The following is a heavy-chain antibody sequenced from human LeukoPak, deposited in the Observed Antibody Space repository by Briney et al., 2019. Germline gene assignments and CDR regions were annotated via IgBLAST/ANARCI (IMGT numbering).Heavy chain of an antibody. CDR3: AREVVGAINWFDP. V-gene: IGHV3-11*01. D-gene: IGHD1-26*01. Sequence: GGSLRLSCAASGFTFSDYYMSWIRQAPGKGLEWVSYISSSGSTIYYADSVKGRLTISRDNAKNSLYLQMNSLRAEDTAVYYCAREVVGAINWFDPWGQGTLVTVSS. J-gene: IGHJ5*02. CDR2: ISSSGSTI. CDR1: GFTFSDYY.